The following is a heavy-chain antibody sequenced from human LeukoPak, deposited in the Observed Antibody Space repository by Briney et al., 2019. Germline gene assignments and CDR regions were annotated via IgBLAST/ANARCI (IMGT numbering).Heavy chain of an antibody. CDR1: GFTFDDYG. Sequence: GGSLRLSCAASGFTFDDYGMHWVRQAPGKGLEWVSGINWNGGSTGYADSVKGRFTISRDNAKNSLYLQMNSLRAEDTALYHCARTVRYYGMDVWGQGTTVTVSS. V-gene: IGHV3-20*01. CDR2: INWNGGST. J-gene: IGHJ6*02. CDR3: ARTVRYYGMDV. D-gene: IGHD4-11*01.